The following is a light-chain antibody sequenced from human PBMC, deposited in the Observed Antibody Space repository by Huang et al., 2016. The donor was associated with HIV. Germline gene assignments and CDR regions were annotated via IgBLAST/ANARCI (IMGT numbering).Light chain of an antibody. CDR1: QSVSSD. Sequence: EIVMTQSPATLSVSPGGRATLSCRASQSVSSDFAWYQQQPGQAPRLLISGASTRATGIPARFSGSGSGTDFTLTISSLQFEDFAVYYRHQYNNWPQTFGGGTKVEIK. J-gene: IGKJ4*01. CDR3: HQYNNWPQT. V-gene: IGKV3-15*01. CDR2: GAS.